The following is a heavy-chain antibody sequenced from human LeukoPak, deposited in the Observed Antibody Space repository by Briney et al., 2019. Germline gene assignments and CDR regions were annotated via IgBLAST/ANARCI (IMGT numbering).Heavy chain of an antibody. CDR2: IYYSGST. V-gene: IGHV4-59*01. D-gene: IGHD3-22*01. CDR1: GGSISSYY. Sequence: PPETLSLTCTVSGGSISSYYWSWIRQPPGKGLEWIGYIYYSGSTNYNPSLKSRVTISVDTSKNQFSLKLSSVTAADTAVYYCARGPPSEYYYDSRGYYSAEYFQHWGQGTLVTVSS. J-gene: IGHJ1*01. CDR3: ARGPPSEYYYDSRGYYSAEYFQH.